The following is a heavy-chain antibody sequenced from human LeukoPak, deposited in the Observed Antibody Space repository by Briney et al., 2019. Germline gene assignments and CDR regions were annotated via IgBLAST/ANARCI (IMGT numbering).Heavy chain of an antibody. J-gene: IGHJ5*02. Sequence: SETLSLTCTVSDGSISISRYSWGWIRQPPGQGLEWLGNIYYSGSTYYNPSLKSRVTISVDTSKNQFSLKLSSVIAADTAVYYCARTSAPQQWYPYGWFDPWGQGTLVTVSS. CDR2: IYYSGST. V-gene: IGHV4-39*01. CDR1: DGSISISRYS. CDR3: ARTSAPQQWYPYGWFDP. D-gene: IGHD2-2*01.